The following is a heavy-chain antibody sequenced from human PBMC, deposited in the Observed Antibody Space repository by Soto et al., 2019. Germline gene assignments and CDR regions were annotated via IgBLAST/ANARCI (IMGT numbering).Heavy chain of an antibody. J-gene: IGHJ5*02. Sequence: SGPTLVNPTPTLPLTCTFSGFSLSTSGMRVSWIRQPPGKALEWLARIDWDDDKLYSTSLKTRLTISKDTSKNQVVLTMTNMDPVDTATYYCARSIVAAGNRWCDPWGQGTLVTVSS. V-gene: IGHV2-70*04. D-gene: IGHD6-13*01. CDR2: IDWDDDK. CDR1: GFSLSTSGMR. CDR3: ARSIVAAGNRWCDP.